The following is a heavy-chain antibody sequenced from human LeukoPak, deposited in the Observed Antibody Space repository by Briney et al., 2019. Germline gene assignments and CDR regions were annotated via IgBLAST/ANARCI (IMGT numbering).Heavy chain of an antibody. CDR3: ARDVYYYDSSGYYAGNYFDY. CDR2: IYHSGST. J-gene: IGHJ4*02. D-gene: IGHD3-22*01. V-gene: IGHV4-30-2*01. Sequence: SQTLSLTCAVSGGSISSGGYSWSWIRQPPGKGLEWIGYIYHSGSTYYNPSLKSRVTISVDRSKNQFSLKLSSVTAADTAVYYCARDVYYYDSSGYYAGNYFDYWGQGTLVTVSS. CDR1: GGSISSGGYS.